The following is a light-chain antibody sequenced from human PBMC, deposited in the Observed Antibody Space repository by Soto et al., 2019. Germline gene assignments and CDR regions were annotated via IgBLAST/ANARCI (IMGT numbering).Light chain of an antibody. CDR3: QQANSFPLT. V-gene: IGKV1-12*01. Sequence: DIQLTQSPSSVSASIGDRVTITCWASQDIRSWLAWYQKKAGKAPKLVISAASTLQRGVPSRFSGSGFGTNFTLAITSVQPEDFGTYSSQQANSFPLTFGQGTRLDIK. J-gene: IGKJ5*01. CDR1: QDIRSW. CDR2: AAS.